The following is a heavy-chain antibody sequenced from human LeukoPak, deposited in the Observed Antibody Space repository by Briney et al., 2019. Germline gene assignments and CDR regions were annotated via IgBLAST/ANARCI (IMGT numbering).Heavy chain of an antibody. J-gene: IGHJ6*03. D-gene: IGHD3-10*01. CDR3: ARSIITMVRGVIKNYYYYYMDV. Sequence: SETLSLTCTVSGGSVSSSSYYWGWIRQPPGKGLEWIGSIYFRGNTYCNPSLKSRVTISVDTSKSQFSLKLSSVTAADTAVYYCARSIITMVRGVIKNYYYYYMDVWGKGTTVTISS. V-gene: IGHV4-39*01. CDR1: GGSVSSSSYY. CDR2: IYFRGNT.